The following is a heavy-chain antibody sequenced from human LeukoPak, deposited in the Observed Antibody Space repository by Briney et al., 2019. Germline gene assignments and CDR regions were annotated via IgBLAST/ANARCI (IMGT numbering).Heavy chain of an antibody. J-gene: IGHJ4*02. CDR2: IKQDGSEK. CDR1: GFTFSHCW. D-gene: IGHD6-19*01. CDR3: ARPPPRRDGSGWNYFDY. Sequence: GGSLRLSCAASGFTFSHCWMSWVRQAPGKGLEWVANIKQDGSEKNYVDSAKGRFTISRDNAKNSLYLQMNSLRDEDTAVYYCARPPPRRDGSGWNYFDYWGQGALVTVSS. V-gene: IGHV3-7*04.